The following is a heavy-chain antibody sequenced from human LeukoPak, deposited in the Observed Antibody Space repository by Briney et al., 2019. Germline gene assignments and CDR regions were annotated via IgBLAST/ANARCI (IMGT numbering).Heavy chain of an antibody. D-gene: IGHD5-24*01. CDR1: GASIRGSY. V-gene: IGHV4-4*09. CDR2: IYPSGST. J-gene: IGHJ5*02. CDR3: ARRDNRDNHNSP. Sequence: SETLSLTCTVSGASIRGSYWSWIRQPPGRTLEWIGYIYPSGSTNYNPSLKGRVTMSVDTSKNQFSLKLSSVTAADTAVYYCARRDNRDNHNSPWGQGTLVTVSS.